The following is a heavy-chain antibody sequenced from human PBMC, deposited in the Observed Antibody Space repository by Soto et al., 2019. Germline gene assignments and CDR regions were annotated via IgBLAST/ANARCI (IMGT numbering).Heavy chain of an antibody. V-gene: IGHV1-18*01. CDR3: ARGRYLDY. Sequence: QVQLVQSGGEVKKPGASVQVSCKASGYTFISYGVTGVRQAPGQGLEWLGWISAYNGNTNYAQKLQGRVTVTTDTSTRTAYMELRSLRSDDTAVYYCARGRYLDYWGQGTLVTVSS. CDR1: GYTFISYG. J-gene: IGHJ4*02. D-gene: IGHD1-26*01. CDR2: ISAYNGNT.